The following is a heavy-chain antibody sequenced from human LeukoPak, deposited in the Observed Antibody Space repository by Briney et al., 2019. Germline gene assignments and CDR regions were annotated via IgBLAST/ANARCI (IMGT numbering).Heavy chain of an antibody. CDR2: INHSGNP. CDR3: ARGLTH. V-gene: IGHV4-34*01. Sequence: PPETLSLTCTVSGGSFSGYYWRWIRQPPGKGLEWIGEINHSGNPNYNPSLKSRLTISVDTSRNQLSLKLSSVTAADTGVYYCARGLTHWGQGTLVTVSS. J-gene: IGHJ4*02. CDR1: GGSFSGYY.